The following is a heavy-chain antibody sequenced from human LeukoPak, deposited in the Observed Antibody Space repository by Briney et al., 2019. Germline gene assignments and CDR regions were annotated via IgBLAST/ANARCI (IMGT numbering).Heavy chain of an antibody. CDR1: GFIFRNYG. Sequence: GGTLRLSCAASGFIFRNYGMNWVRQPRGKGLEWVSGVSPNGETAYYADSVKGRFTISRDNSKNTVYLQVRSLRAEDTAVYYCAKDLGWIQFGYWGQGALVTVSS. D-gene: IGHD5-18*01. CDR3: AKDLGWIQFGY. CDR2: VSPNGETA. V-gene: IGHV3-23*01. J-gene: IGHJ4*02.